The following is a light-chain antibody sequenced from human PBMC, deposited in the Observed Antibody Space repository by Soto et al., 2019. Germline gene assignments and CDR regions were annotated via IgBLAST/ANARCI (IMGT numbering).Light chain of an antibody. CDR3: QQYGSSGT. Sequence: ILMTQSPATLSVSPGERVTLSCRASRGVSSDLAWYQQKPGQAPRLLIYGASNRATGIPDRFSGSGPGTDFTLTISSLEPEDFAVYYCQQYGSSGTFGQGTKVDIK. CDR2: GAS. V-gene: IGKV3D-15*01. CDR1: RGVSSD. J-gene: IGKJ1*01.